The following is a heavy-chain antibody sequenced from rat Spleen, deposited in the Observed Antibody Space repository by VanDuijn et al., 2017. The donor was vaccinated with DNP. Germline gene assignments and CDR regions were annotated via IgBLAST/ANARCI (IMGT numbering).Heavy chain of an antibody. V-gene: IGHV5-25*01. CDR2: ITNGGGTT. J-gene: IGHJ3*01. CDR3: IRDTAY. D-gene: IGHD2-1*01. CDR1: GLTFSDYA. Sequence: EVKLVESGGGLVQPGRSLKLSCAASGLTFSDYAMAWVRQSPKKGLEWVASITNGGGTTYYRDSVKGRFTISRDNGKSTLYLQMDSLRSEDTATYYCIRDTAYWGQGTLVTVSS.